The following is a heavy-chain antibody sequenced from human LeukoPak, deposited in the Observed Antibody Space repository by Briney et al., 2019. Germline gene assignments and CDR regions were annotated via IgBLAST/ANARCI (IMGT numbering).Heavy chain of an antibody. J-gene: IGHJ4*02. CDR1: GGSITSTNW. V-gene: IGHV4-4*02. CDR3: ARESGAFSPFGF. D-gene: IGHD1-26*01. Sequence: SGTLSLTCGVSGGSITSTNWWSWVRQPPGKGLEWIGEVHLSGATNYNPSLKSRVSMSIDKSRNHLSLELTSVTAADTAIYYCARESGAFSPFGFWGQGTLVTVSS. CDR2: VHLSGAT.